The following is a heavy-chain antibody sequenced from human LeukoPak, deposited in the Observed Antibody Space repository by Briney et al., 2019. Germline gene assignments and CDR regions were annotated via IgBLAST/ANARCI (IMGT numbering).Heavy chain of an antibody. J-gene: IGHJ4*02. CDR3: AREMYYYDSSGYSPSDFDY. V-gene: IGHV3-74*01. D-gene: IGHD3-22*01. CDR2: IYSDGSTT. Sequence: GGSLRLSCAASGFTFSSYWMHWVRHAPGKGLVWVSRIYSDGSTTSYADSVKGRFTISRDNAKNSLYLQMNSLRAEDTAVYYCAREMYYYDSSGYSPSDFDYWGQGTLVTVSS. CDR1: GFTFSSYW.